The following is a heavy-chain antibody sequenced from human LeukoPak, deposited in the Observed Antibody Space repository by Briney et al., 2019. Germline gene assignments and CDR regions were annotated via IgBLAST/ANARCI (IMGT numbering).Heavy chain of an antibody. CDR2: INPNSGGT. V-gene: IGHV1-2*06. CDR1: GYTFTGYY. J-gene: IGHJ6*02. CDR3: ASGSYPIRIYYYYYGMDV. Sequence: ASVKVSCKASGYTFTGYYMHWVRQAPGQGLEWMGRINPNSGGTNYAQKFQGRVTMTRDTSISTAYMELSRLRSDDTAVYYCASGSYPIRIYYYYYGMDVWGQGTTVTVSS. D-gene: IGHD1-26*01.